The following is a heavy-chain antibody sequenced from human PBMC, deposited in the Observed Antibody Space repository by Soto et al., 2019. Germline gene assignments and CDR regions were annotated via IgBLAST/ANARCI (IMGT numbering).Heavy chain of an antibody. Sequence: PGGSLRLSCAASGFTFTRYSMNWVRQAPGKGLEWVSSISSTTNYIYYGNSMKGRFTISRDNAKNSLYLEMNSLRAEDTAVYYCARESEDLTSNFDYWGQGTLVTVSS. CDR2: ISSTTNYI. CDR1: GFTFTRYS. CDR3: ARESEDLTSNFDY. V-gene: IGHV3-21*06. J-gene: IGHJ4*02.